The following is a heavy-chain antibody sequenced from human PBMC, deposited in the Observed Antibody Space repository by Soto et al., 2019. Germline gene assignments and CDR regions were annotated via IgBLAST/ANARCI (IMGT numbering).Heavy chain of an antibody. V-gene: IGHV4-30-4*01. CDR2: IYYSGST. CDR3: ARGYCSSTSCLNYYYYGMDV. Sequence: PXETLSLTCTFSVVSISSGDYYCSWIRQPPGKGLEWIGYIYYSGSTHYNPSLKSRVTISVDTSKNQFSLKLSSVTAADTAVYYCARGYCSSTSCLNYYYYGMDVWGQGTTVTVSS. CDR1: VVSISSGDYY. J-gene: IGHJ6*02. D-gene: IGHD2-2*01.